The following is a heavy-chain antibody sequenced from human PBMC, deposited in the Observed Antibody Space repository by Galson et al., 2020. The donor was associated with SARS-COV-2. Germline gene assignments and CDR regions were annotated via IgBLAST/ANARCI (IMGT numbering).Heavy chain of an antibody. CDR1: GFTFDNYA. CDR2: VSRNGETT. J-gene: IGHJ6*02. Sequence: GGSLRLSCAASGFTFDNYAMSWVRQAPGKGLYWPSAVSRNGETTCYADSVKGRFTVSRDKSKNTLYLQIDNLRADDTAVYYCAKERVLGYCGWDGWGHGATVTVAS. CDR3: AKERVLGYCGWDG. V-gene: IGHV3-23*01.